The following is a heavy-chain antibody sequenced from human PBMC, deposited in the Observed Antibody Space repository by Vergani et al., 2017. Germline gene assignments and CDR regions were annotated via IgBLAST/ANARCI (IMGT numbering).Heavy chain of an antibody. D-gene: IGHD2-15*01. CDR2: IYGNDEK. V-gene: IGHV2-5*01. Sequence: QITLKESGPTQVKPTQTLTLTCTFSGFSVTTSGVGVGWIRQPPGKALEWLALIYGNDEKYYRPSLNDRLTITKDTSKNQVVLTMANMDPVDTATYYCAHTNTLIWGQGTLVTVSS. J-gene: IGHJ4*02. CDR3: AHTNTLI. CDR1: GFSVTTSGVG.